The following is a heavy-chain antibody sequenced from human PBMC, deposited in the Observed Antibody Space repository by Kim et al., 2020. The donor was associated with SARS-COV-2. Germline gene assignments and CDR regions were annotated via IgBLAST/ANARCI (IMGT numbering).Heavy chain of an antibody. V-gene: IGHV4-59*01. J-gene: IGHJ3*02. CDR3: ARDRARDAFDI. Sequence: PSLKSRVTTSVDTSKNQFSLKLSDVTAADTAVYCGARDRARDAFDIWGQGTMVTVSS.